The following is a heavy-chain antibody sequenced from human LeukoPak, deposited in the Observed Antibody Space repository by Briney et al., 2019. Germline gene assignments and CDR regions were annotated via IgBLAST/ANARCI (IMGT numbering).Heavy chain of an antibody. Sequence: GASVKVSCKASGYTFTGYYMHWVRQAPGQGLEWMGWINPNSGGTNYAQKFQGRVTMTRDTSISTAYMELSRLRSDDTAVYYCAIGAYYYDSSGPWDYWGQGTLVTVSP. CDR2: INPNSGGT. D-gene: IGHD3-22*01. J-gene: IGHJ4*02. CDR1: GYTFTGYY. V-gene: IGHV1-2*02. CDR3: AIGAYYYDSSGPWDY.